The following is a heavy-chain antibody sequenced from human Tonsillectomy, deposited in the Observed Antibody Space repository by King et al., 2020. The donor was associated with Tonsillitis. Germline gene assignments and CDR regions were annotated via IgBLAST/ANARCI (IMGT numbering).Heavy chain of an antibody. CDR2: VSNDGSKK. CDR3: AKDGCSRTSCDDLGGSYYYGMDV. V-gene: IGHV3-30*18. J-gene: IGHJ6*02. D-gene: IGHD2-2*01. Sequence: VQLVESGGGVVQPGRSLRLSCAASGFTFSSYGIHWVRQAPGKGLEWVGVVSNDGSKKYYADFVKGRFNISRDNSKNTLYLQMNSLKTEDTAVYYCAKDGCSRTSCDDLGGSYYYGMDVWGQGTTVTVSS. CDR1: GFTFSSYG.